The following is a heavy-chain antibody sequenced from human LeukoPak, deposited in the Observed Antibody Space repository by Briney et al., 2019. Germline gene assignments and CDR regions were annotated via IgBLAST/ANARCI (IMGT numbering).Heavy chain of an antibody. CDR3: AKDRAYGGFDY. V-gene: IGHV3-21*04. CDR1: GFTFSSYS. CDR2: ISSSSSYI. Sequence: GGSLRLSCAASGFTFSSYSMNWVRQAPGKGLEWVSSISSSSSYIYYADSVKGRFTISRDNAKNSLYLQMNSLRAEDTAVYYCAKDRAYGGFDYWGQGTLVTVSS. D-gene: IGHD3-10*01. J-gene: IGHJ4*02.